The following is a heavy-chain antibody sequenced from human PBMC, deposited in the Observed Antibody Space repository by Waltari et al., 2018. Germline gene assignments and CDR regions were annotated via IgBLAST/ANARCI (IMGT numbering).Heavy chain of an antibody. Sequence: QVQLQESGPGLVKPSETLSLTCTVPGGSISSYYWSWIRQPAGKGLEWIGRIYTSGSTDYDPALKRRVPMSVVTFKNQFSLKLSSVTAADTAVYYCARDQGNLWSGYAYWYFDLWGRGTLVTVSS. V-gene: IGHV4-4*07. CDR2: IYTSGST. CDR1: GGSISSYY. CDR3: ARDQGNLWSGYAYWYFDL. D-gene: IGHD3-3*01. J-gene: IGHJ2*01.